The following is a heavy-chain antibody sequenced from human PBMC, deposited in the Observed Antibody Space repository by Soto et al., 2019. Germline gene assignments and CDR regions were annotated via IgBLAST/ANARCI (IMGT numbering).Heavy chain of an antibody. CDR2: LSTDGSTP. J-gene: IGHJ5*02. D-gene: IGHD3-3*01. CDR1: GFIFGSYA. Sequence: PGGSLRLSCAASGFIFGSYAMNWVRQVPGKGPEWVAVLSTDGSTPYYADSVRGRFTISRGNSKSTLFLQMNSLRPEDTAIYFCAKSYDLWSPYLSFGDQRDPWGQGTLVTVS. V-gene: IGHV3-30*16. CDR3: AKSYDLWSPYLSFGDQRDP.